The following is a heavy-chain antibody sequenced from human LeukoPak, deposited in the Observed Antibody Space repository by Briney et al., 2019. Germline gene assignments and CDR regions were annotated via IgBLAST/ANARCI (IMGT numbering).Heavy chain of an antibody. J-gene: IGHJ4*02. Sequence: PSQTLSLTCAISGDSVSGSPAVWNWIRQWPARGLEWLGRAYYRSKWNIDYAESVKGRIVITPDTSKNQFSPHLNSVTPEDTAVYFCARGSVRGSTNFDYWGQGTLVTVSS. CDR3: ARGSVRGSTNFDY. CDR2: AYYRSKWNI. CDR1: GDSVSGSPAV. D-gene: IGHD3-10*01. V-gene: IGHV6-1*01.